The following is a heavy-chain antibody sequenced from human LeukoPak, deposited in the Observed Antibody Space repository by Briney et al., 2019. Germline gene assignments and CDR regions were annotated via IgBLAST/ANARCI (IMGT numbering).Heavy chain of an antibody. CDR3: VSHSRMQIRTDFEY. CDR2: VSVGGGST. Sequence: GGSLRLSCAASGFTFSRFTMGWVRQAPGKGLEGVSVVSVGGGSTFYADSARGRFTISRDDSKNMLFLQMNSLRAEDTAIYYCVSHSRMQIRTDFEYWGQGTLVTVSS. V-gene: IGHV3-23*01. J-gene: IGHJ4*02. CDR1: GFTFSRFT. D-gene: IGHD2-15*01.